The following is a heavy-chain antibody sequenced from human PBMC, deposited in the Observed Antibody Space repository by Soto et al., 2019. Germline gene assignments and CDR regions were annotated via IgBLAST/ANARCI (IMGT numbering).Heavy chain of an antibody. J-gene: IGHJ5*02. Sequence: QVQLVQSGAEVKKPASSVQVSCKASGYTFTSYGISWLRPAPGQGLEWMGWISAYNGNTNYAQKLQGRVTMTTDTSTSTDYMQLRRLRYDNKALYYCATDYSGCFDPLCQGTLVTVS. CDR1: GYTFTSYG. D-gene: IGHD2-15*01. CDR2: ISAYNGNT. V-gene: IGHV1-18*01. CDR3: ATDYSGCFDP.